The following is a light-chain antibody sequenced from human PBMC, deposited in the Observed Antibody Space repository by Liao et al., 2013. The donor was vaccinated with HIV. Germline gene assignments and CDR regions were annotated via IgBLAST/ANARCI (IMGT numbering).Light chain of an antibody. CDR3: LAWDLSTEV. V-gene: IGLV3-21*01. J-gene: IGLJ1*01. CDR1: NIGSKS. CDR2: YDS. Sequence: SYVLTQPPSVSVAPGKTATITCGGNNIGSKSVHWYQQKPGQAPILVMHYDSDRPSGIPERFSGSISGNTATLTISGAQPMDEADYYCLAWDLSTEVFGTGTWVTVL.